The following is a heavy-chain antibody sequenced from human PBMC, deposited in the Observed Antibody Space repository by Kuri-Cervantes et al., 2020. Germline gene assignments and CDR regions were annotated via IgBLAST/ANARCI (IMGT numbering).Heavy chain of an antibody. CDR2: ISAYNGNT. CDR3: ARDTRTYYDDTNAFDI. J-gene: IGHJ3*02. V-gene: IGHV1-18*01. CDR1: GYNFISYG. Sequence: AAVKVSCKASGYNFISYGIIWVRQAPGQGLEWMGWISAYNGNTNYAQKLQGRVTMTTDKSTSTAYMELRSLKSDDTAVYYCARDTRTYYDDTNAFDIWGQGTMVTVSS. D-gene: IGHD3-22*01.